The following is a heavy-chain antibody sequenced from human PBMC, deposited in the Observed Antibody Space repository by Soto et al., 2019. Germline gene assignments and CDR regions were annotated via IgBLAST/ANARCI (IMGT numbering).Heavy chain of an antibody. Sequence: SETLSLTCTVSGGSISSSSYYWGWIRQPPGKGLEWIGSIYYSGSTYYNPSLKSRVTISVDTSKNQFSLKLSSVTAADTAVYYCARSQWLAGDFDYWGQGTLVTVSS. J-gene: IGHJ4*02. V-gene: IGHV4-39*01. CDR2: IYYSGST. D-gene: IGHD6-19*01. CDR1: GGSISSSSYY. CDR3: ARSQWLAGDFDY.